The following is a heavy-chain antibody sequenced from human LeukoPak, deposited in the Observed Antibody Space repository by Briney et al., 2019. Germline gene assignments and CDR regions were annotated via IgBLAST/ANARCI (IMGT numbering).Heavy chain of an antibody. CDR1: GFTFNEYG. J-gene: IGHJ4*02. D-gene: IGHD6-25*01. Sequence: GGSLRLSCAASGFTFNEYGMHWVRQAPVTGLEWVAVTSWDGSENHYADSVRGRFTISRDNSKNTLYRQMNSLRVEDSAMYYCVRQAQEDYWGQGTPVTVSA. CDR3: VRQAQEDY. V-gene: IGHV3-30*03. CDR2: TSWDGSEN.